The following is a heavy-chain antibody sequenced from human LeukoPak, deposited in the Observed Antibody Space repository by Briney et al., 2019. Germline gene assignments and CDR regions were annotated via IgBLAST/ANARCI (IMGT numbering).Heavy chain of an antibody. V-gene: IGHV3-23*01. Sequence: GGSLRLSCAASGFTFSSYAMSWVRQAPGKGLEWVSAISGSGGSTYYADSVKGRFTISRDNSKNTLDLQMNSLRAEDTAVYYCAKVPRAVYYYDSSGSSIVFDYWGQGTLVTVSS. D-gene: IGHD3-22*01. J-gene: IGHJ4*02. CDR3: AKVPRAVYYYDSSGSSIVFDY. CDR2: ISGSGGST. CDR1: GFTFSSYA.